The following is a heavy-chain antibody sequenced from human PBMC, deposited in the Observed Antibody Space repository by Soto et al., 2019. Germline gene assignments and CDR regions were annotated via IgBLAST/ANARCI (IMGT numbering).Heavy chain of an antibody. D-gene: IGHD3-3*01. CDR3: GRGSKGGYYPRGFAY. Sequence: SETLALTCAVYGGSFSGYYWSWIRQPPGKGLEWIGEINHSGSTNYNPSLKSRVTISVDTSKNQFSLKLSPVPAADRVVFYWGRGSKGGYYPRGFAYGGQGTLVPVSS. CDR2: INHSGST. J-gene: IGHJ4*02. V-gene: IGHV4-34*01. CDR1: GGSFSGYY.